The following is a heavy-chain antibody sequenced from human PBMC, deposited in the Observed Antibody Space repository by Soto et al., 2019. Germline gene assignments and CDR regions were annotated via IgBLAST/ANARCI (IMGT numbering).Heavy chain of an antibody. CDR2: IYTGGST. V-gene: IGHV3-53*04. D-gene: IGHD4-17*01. CDR1: GFSVSCNY. Sequence: EVQLVESGGGLVQPGGSLRLSCAASGFSVSCNYMSWVRQAPGKGLECVSLIYTGGSTYYADSVKGRFTISRPNFNNTPYLQMNSLRSDDTAVYYCATRSVTAPRWGQGSLVTVSS. J-gene: IGHJ4*02. CDR3: ATRSVTAPR.